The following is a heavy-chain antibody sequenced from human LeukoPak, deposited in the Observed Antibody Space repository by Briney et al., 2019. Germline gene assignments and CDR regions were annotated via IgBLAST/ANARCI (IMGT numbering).Heavy chain of an antibody. CDR1: GFTFSSYW. CDR3: ARALYDFWSGYYTGRIYGMDV. CDR2: IKQDGSEK. J-gene: IGHJ6*02. Sequence: PGGSLRLSCAASGFTFSSYWMSWVRQAPGKGLEWVANIKQDGSEKYYVDSVKGRFTISRDNAKNSLYLQMNSLRAEDTAVYYCARALYDFWSGYYTGRIYGMDVWGQGTTVTVSS. V-gene: IGHV3-7*01. D-gene: IGHD3-3*01.